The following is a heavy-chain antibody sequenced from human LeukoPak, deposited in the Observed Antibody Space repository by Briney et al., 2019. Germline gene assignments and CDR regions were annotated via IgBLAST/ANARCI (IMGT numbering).Heavy chain of an antibody. J-gene: IGHJ4*02. V-gene: IGHV4-38-2*02. Sequence: SETLSLTCTVSGYSISSGYYWGWIRQPPGKGLEWIGSIYHSGSTYYNPSLKSRVTISVDTSKNQFSLKLSSVTAADTAVYYCARDVYSYGPQAFDYWGQGTLVTVSS. CDR3: ARDVYSYGPQAFDY. CDR1: GYSISSGYY. CDR2: IYHSGST. D-gene: IGHD5-18*01.